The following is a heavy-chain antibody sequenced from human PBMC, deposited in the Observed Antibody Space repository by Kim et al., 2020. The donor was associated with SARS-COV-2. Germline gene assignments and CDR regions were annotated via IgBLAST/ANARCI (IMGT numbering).Heavy chain of an antibody. CDR3: ASGPSRDGDLNDY. V-gene: IGHV3-74*01. CDR2: LNGDGSST. CDR1: GFTFSSYW. Sequence: GGSLRLSCAASGFTFSSYWMHWVRQAPGKGLVWVSRLNGDGSSTSYADSVKGRFTSSRDNAKNTLYLQMNSLRVEDTAVYYCASGPSRDGDLNDYWGQGT. D-gene: IGHD2-2*01. J-gene: IGHJ4*02.